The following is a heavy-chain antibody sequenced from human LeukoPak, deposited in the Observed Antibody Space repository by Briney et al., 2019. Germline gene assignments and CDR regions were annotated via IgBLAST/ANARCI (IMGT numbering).Heavy chain of an antibody. V-gene: IGHV3-23*01. CDR3: AKEGYYGSD. CDR2: VSDSGRSA. CDR1: GFTFSNYA. Sequence: GGSLRLSCAASGFTFSNYAMSWVRQAPGKGLEWVSGVSDSGRSAYYADSVKGRFTISRDNSKNTLYLQMNSLRAEDTAVYYCAKEGYYGSDWGQGTLVTVSS. J-gene: IGHJ4*02. D-gene: IGHD3-10*01.